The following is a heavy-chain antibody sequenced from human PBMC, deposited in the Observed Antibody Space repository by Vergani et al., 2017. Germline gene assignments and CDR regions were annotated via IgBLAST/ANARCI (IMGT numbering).Heavy chain of an antibody. J-gene: IGHJ4*02. CDR3: AKDGSYGSGSYPFDY. V-gene: IGHV3-23*04. D-gene: IGHD3-10*01. CDR2: ISGSGGST. Sequence: EVQLVESGGGLVKPGGSLRLSCAASGFTFSSYAMSWVRQAPGKGLEWVSAISGSGGSTYYADSVKGRFTISRDNSKNTLYLQMNSLRAEDKAVYYCAKDGSYGSGSYPFDYWGQGTLVTVSS. CDR1: GFTFSSYA.